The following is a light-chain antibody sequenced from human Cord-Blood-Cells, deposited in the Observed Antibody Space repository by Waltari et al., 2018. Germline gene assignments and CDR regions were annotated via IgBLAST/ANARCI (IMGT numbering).Light chain of an antibody. J-gene: IGLJ2*01. CDR1: RSDVGGYNY. CDR3: SSYTSSSSVV. CDR2: DVS. Sequence: QSALTQPASVSGSTGQSITISCTGTRSDVGGYNYVSWYQQHPGKAPKLMIYDVSNRPSGVSNRFSGSKSGNRASLTISGLQAEDEADYYCSSYTSSSSVVFGGGTKLTVL. V-gene: IGLV2-14*01.